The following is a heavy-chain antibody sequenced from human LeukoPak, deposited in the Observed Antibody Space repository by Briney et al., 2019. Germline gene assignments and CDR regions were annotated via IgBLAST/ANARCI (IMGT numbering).Heavy chain of an antibody. V-gene: IGHV4-39*07. CDR1: GGSISSSSYY. CDR2: MYSSGST. Sequence: PSETLSLTCTVSGGSISSSSYYWGWIRQPPGKGLEWIGSMYSSGSTYYNPSLKSRVTISVDTSKNQFSLKLSSVTAADTAVYYCARRNYYYDSSGYYNGYDAFDIWGQGTMVTVSS. D-gene: IGHD3-22*01. J-gene: IGHJ3*02. CDR3: ARRNYYYDSSGYYNGYDAFDI.